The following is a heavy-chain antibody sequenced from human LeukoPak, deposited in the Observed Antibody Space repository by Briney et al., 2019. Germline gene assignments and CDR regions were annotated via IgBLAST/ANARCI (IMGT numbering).Heavy chain of an antibody. Sequence: ASVKVSCKASGYTFTSYGISWVRQAPGQGLEWMGWISAYNGNTNYAQKLRGRVTMTTDTSTSTAYMELRSLRSDDTAVYYCARDVDIVVVPAAMEDDAFDIWGQGTMVTVSS. CDR3: ARDVDIVVVPAAMEDDAFDI. CDR2: ISAYNGNT. J-gene: IGHJ3*02. D-gene: IGHD2-2*01. V-gene: IGHV1-18*04. CDR1: GYTFTSYG.